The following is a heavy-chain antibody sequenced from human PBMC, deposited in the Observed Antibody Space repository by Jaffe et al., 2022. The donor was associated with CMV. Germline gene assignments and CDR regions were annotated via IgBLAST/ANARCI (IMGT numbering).Heavy chain of an antibody. Sequence: EVQLVQSGAEVKKPGESLKISCKGSGYSFTSYWIGWVRQMPGKGLEWMGIIYPGDSDTRYSPSFQGQVTISADKSISTAYLQWSSLKASDTAMYYCARHIRIPGPQVLSYGDYAWFDPWGQGTLVTVSS. V-gene: IGHV5-51*01. J-gene: IGHJ5*02. CDR2: IYPGDSDT. CDR3: ARHIRIPGPQVLSYGDYAWFDP. D-gene: IGHD4-17*01. CDR1: GYSFTSYW.